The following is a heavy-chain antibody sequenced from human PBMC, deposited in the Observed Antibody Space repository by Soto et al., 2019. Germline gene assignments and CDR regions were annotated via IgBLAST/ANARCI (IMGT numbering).Heavy chain of an antibody. V-gene: IGHV3-23*01. D-gene: IGHD3-3*01. CDR1: GFTFSSYA. J-gene: IGHJ6*02. Sequence: GGSLRLSCAASGFTFSSYAMSWVRQAPGKGLEWVSAISGSGGSTYYADSVKGRFTISRDKSKNTLYLQMNSLRAEDTAVYYCAKGVEWLLYRYYGMDVWGQGTTVTVSS. CDR3: AKGVEWLLYRYYGMDV. CDR2: ISGSGGST.